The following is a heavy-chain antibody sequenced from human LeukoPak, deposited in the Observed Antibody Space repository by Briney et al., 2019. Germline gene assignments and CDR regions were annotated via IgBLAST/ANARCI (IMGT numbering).Heavy chain of an antibody. V-gene: IGHV1-2*02. J-gene: IGHJ4*02. CDR2: INPNSGGT. Sequence: ASVKVSCKASGYTFTGYYMHWVRQAPGQGLEWMGWINPNSGGTNYAQKFQGRVTMTRDTSISTAYMELGRLRSDDTAVYYCAREVGGYYDSSGYYSIDYWGQGTLVTVSS. D-gene: IGHD3-22*01. CDR3: AREVGGYYDSSGYYSIDY. CDR1: GYTFTGYY.